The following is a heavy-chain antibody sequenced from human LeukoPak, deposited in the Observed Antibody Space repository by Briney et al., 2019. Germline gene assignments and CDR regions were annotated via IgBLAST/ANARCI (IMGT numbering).Heavy chain of an antibody. V-gene: IGHV4-59*08. CDR1: GGSISSYY. J-gene: IGHJ3*02. CDR3: ARHSTDAFDI. Sequence: SETLSLTCTVSGGSISSYYWSWIRQPPGKGLEWIGYIYYSGSTNYNPSLKSRVTISVDTSKNQFSLNLSSVTAADTAVYYCARHSTDAFDIWGQGTMVTVSS. D-gene: IGHD2-2*01. CDR2: IYYSGST.